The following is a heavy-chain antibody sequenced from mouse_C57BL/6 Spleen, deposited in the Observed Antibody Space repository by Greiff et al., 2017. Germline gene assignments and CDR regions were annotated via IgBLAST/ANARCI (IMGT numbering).Heavy chain of an antibody. Sequence: EVQLVESGGDLVKPGGSLKLSCAASGFTFSSYGMSWVRQTPDKRLEWVATISSGGSYTYYPDSVKGRFTISRDNAKNTLYLQMSSLKSEDTAMYYCARQGYYGSSLDYFDYWGQGTTLTVSS. CDR1: GFTFSSYG. D-gene: IGHD1-1*01. V-gene: IGHV5-6*01. CDR3: ARQGYYGSSLDYFDY. CDR2: ISSGGSYT. J-gene: IGHJ2*01.